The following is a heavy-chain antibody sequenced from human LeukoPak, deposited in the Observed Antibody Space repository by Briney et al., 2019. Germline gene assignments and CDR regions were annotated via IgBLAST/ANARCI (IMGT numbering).Heavy chain of an antibody. Sequence: PGGSLRLSCAASGFTFSSYGMHWVRQAPGKGLEWVAFIRYDGSNKYYADSVKGRFTISRDNSKNTLYLQMNSLRAEDTAVYYCAKDQYDFWSGYLAYWGQGTLVTVSS. CDR3: AKDQYDFWSGYLAY. J-gene: IGHJ4*02. CDR2: IRYDGSNK. D-gene: IGHD3-3*01. CDR1: GFTFSSYG. V-gene: IGHV3-30*02.